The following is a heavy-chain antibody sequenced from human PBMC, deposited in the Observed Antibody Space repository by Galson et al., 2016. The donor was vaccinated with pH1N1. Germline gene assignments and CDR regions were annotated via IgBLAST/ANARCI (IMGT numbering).Heavy chain of an antibody. CDR2: INTRNCYT. D-gene: IGHD3-10*01. CDR1: GDTFNRYG. J-gene: IGHJ6*02. Sequence: SVKVSCKASGDTFNRYGITWVLQAPGQGLQWMGWINTRNCYTKKSQKFQGRVTMTTDTTTSTVYLELRSLKSDDTGVYFCARGRGDLAGYYYCLDVWGQGTTVTVSS. CDR3: ARGRGDLAGYYYCLDV. V-gene: IGHV1-18*01.